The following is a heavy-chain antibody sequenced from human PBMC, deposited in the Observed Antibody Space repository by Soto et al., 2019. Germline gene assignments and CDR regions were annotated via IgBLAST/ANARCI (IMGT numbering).Heavy chain of an antibody. CDR3: ASWRDREHFFDV. D-gene: IGHD1-1*01. Sequence: DVQLVESGGGLIQPGESLRLSCVAFGLTVSGTKYVAWVRQAPGKGLEWVSALYEVFGSFYADSVKGRFTTSSDRSRSTVYLQMNALRPDDTVVYYCASWRDREHFFDVWGQGTAVIVSP. J-gene: IGHJ3*01. CDR2: LYEVFGS. V-gene: IGHV3-53*01. CDR1: GLTVSGTKY.